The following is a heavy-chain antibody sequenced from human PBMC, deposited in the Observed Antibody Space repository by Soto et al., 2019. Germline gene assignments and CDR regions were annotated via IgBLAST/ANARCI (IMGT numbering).Heavy chain of an antibody. D-gene: IGHD3-16*01. CDR2: MQPSTGRT. J-gene: IGHJ4*02. CDR3: ARGVIAGVDY. CDR1: GYSFTSLD. Sequence: QVQLVQSGAEVREPGASVKVSCKASGYSFTSLDINWVRQTAGQGFEWMGWMQPSTGRTGYAQKFHGRVTMPRAISINTAYMELTTLTSDDTAFYYCARGVIAGVDYWGQGTLVTVSS. V-gene: IGHV1-8*01.